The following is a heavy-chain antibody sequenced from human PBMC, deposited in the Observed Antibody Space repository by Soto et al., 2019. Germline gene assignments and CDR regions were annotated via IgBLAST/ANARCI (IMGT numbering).Heavy chain of an antibody. J-gene: IGHJ5*02. D-gene: IGHD6-19*01. CDR1: GYTFTSYA. CDR2: INAGNGNT. Sequence: QVQLVQSGAEVKKPGASVKVSCKASGYTFTSYAMHWVRQAPGQRLEWMGWINAGNGNTKYSQKFQGRVTITRDTSARTAYMELSSLRSEDTAVYYCARDLPVAGPAHNPFDPWGQGTLVTVSS. V-gene: IGHV1-3*01. CDR3: ARDLPVAGPAHNPFDP.